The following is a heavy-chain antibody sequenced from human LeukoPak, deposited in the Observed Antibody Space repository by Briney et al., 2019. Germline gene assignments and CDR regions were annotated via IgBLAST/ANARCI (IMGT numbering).Heavy chain of an antibody. CDR2: MNPNSGNT. D-gene: IGHD6-13*01. CDR3: AKGHSSSWYFDAFDI. J-gene: IGHJ3*02. V-gene: IGHV1-8*03. CDR1: GYTFTSYD. Sequence: ASVKVSCKASGYTFTSYDINWVRQATGQGLEWMGWMNPNSGNTGYAQKFQGRVTITRNATISIAYMELSSLRSEDTAVYYCAKGHSSSWYFDAFDIWGQGTMVTVSS.